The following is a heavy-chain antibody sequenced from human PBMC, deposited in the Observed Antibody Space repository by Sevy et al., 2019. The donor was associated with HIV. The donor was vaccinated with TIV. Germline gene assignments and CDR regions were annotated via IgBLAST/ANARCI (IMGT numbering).Heavy chain of an antibody. J-gene: IGHJ4*02. CDR3: ASGIYCSGGSCSDY. CDR2: IYYSGST. CDR1: GGSISSYY. Sequence: LRETLSLTCTVSGGSISSYYWSWIRQPPGKGLEWIGYIYYSGSTNYNPSLKSRVTISVDTSKNQFSLKLSSVTAADTAVYYCASGIYCSGGSCSDYWGQGTLVTVSS. D-gene: IGHD2-15*01. V-gene: IGHV4-59*01.